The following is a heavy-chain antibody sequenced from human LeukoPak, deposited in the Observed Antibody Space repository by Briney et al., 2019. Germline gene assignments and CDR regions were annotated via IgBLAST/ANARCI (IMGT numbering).Heavy chain of an antibody. CDR1: GGTFSSYA. D-gene: IGHD2-2*01. CDR3: ARDLAGDIVVVPAPYYYYYGMDV. V-gene: IGHV1-69*13. Sequence: GASVKVSCKASGGTFSSYAISWARQAPGQGLEWMGGIIPIFGTANYAQKFQGRVTITADESTSTAYMELSSLRSEDTAVYYCARDLAGDIVVVPAPYYYYYGMDVWGQGTTVTVSS. CDR2: IIPIFGTA. J-gene: IGHJ6*02.